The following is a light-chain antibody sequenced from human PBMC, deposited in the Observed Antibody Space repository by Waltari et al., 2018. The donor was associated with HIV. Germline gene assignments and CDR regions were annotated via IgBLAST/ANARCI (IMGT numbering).Light chain of an antibody. CDR2: KDT. Sequence: FMLTQPHSVSESPGKTVTISCTRSSGSIANNFVQWYQQRPGSAPTTVPYKDTQRPSWIPDRFSGSIDSSSNSASLTISGLKTEDEADYYCQSYDNSIWVFGGGTKLTVL. CDR3: QSYDNSIWV. CDR1: SGSIANNF. J-gene: IGLJ3*02. V-gene: IGLV6-57*03.